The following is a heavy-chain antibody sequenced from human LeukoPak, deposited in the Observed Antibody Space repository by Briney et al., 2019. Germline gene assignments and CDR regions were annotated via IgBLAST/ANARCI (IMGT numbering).Heavy chain of an antibody. D-gene: IGHD1-26*01. J-gene: IGHJ4*02. CDR1: GYTLTELS. Sequence: ASVKVSCKVSGYTLTELSMHWVRQAPGKGLEWMGGFDPEDGETIYAQKFQGRVTMTEDTSTDTAYMELSSLRSGDTAVYYCATDGISGSYFSFDYWGQGTLVTVSS. CDR3: ATDGISGSYFSFDY. CDR2: FDPEDGET. V-gene: IGHV1-24*01.